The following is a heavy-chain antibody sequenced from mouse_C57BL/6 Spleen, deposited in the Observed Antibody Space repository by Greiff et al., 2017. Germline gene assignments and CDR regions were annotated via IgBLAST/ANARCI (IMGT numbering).Heavy chain of an antibody. D-gene: IGHD4-1*01. CDR2: ISDGGSYT. J-gene: IGHJ1*03. CDR1: GFTFSSYA. Sequence: DVQLVESGGGLVKPGGSLKLSCAASGFTFSSYAMSWVRQTPEKRLEWVATISDGGSYTYSPNNVKGPFTISRDNAKNNLYLQMSHQKAEDTALYYGAGGDAGTSSCYFDVWGTGTTVTVSS. V-gene: IGHV5-4*01. CDR3: AGGDAGTSSCYFDV.